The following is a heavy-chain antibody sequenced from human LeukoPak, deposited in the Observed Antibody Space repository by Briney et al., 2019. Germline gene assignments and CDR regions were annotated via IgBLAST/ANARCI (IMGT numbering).Heavy chain of an antibody. CDR1: GFTFSDYT. J-gene: IGHJ4*02. Sequence: GGSLRLSCAASGFTFSDYTLNWVRQPPGKGLEWLSSITGDSSYIYYADSVKGRFTVPRDNAKNSLYLHINSLRAEDTAVYYCARVQGSPYWGRGTLVTVSS. CDR2: ITGDSSYI. V-gene: IGHV3-21*01. CDR3: ARVQGSPY.